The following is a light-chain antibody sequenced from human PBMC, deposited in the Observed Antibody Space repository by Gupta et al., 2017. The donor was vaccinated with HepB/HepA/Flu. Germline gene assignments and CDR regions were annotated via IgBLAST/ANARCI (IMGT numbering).Light chain of an antibody. CDR3: SSSSSSSTLYV. CDR1: SSDIGTHNY. V-gene: IGLV2-14*01. Sequence: QSALTQPASVSGSPGQSITLSCTGTSSDIGTHNYVSWYQQNPGKAPKLIIHDVSDRPSGVSNRFSGSKSGNTASLTISGLQAEDEADYYCSSSSSSSTLYVFGTGTEVTVL. J-gene: IGLJ1*01. CDR2: DVS.